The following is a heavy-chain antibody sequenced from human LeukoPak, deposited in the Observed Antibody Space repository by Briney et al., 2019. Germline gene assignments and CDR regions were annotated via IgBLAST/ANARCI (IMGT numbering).Heavy chain of an antibody. CDR2: INPNSGGT. Sequence: GASVKVSCKASGYTFTGYYMHWVRQAPGQGLEWMGWINPNSGGTNYAQKFQERVTITRDMSTSTAYMELSSLRSEDTAVYYCAAVAGNELDYYGMDVWGQGTTVTVSS. J-gene: IGHJ6*02. CDR1: GYTFTGYY. CDR3: AAVAGNELDYYGMDV. V-gene: IGHV1-2*02. D-gene: IGHD2-15*01.